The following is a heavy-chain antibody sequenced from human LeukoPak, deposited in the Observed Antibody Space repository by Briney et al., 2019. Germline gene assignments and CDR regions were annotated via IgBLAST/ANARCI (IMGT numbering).Heavy chain of an antibody. V-gene: IGHV4-61*01. CDR1: GGSISSGSHY. CDR2: MHDSGST. D-gene: IGHD3-10*01. CDR3: AKFEPGRWFDP. Sequence: PSETLSLTCTVSGGSISSGSHYWSWIRQPPGKGMEWIGYMHDSGSTNHNPSLKSRVTMSVDTSKNQFSLKLTSVTAADTAVYYCAKFEPGRWFDPWGQGTLVTVSS. J-gene: IGHJ5*02.